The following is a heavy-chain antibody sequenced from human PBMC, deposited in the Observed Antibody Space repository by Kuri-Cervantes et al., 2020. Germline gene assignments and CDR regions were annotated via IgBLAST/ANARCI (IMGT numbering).Heavy chain of an antibody. D-gene: IGHD1-7*01. CDR1: GFTLSSDS. Sequence: GGSLRLSCAASGFTLSSDSMNWVRQAPGKGLEWVSSISSSSSYIYYADSVKGRFTISRDNAKNSLYLQMNSLRAEDTAVYYCARDFGDNWNYFAYYGMDVWGQGTTVTVSS. V-gene: IGHV3-21*01. J-gene: IGHJ6*02. CDR2: ISSSSSYI. CDR3: ARDFGDNWNYFAYYGMDV.